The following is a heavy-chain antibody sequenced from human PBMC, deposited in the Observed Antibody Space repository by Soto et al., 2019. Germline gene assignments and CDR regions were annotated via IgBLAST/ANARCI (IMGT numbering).Heavy chain of an antibody. CDR2: ISYDEVDK. Sequence: QVQLVESGGGVVQPGRSLRLSCVASGFTFSSYGMHWVRQAPGKGLEWVAAISYDEVDKYYADSVKGRFTISRDNSKNTLCLQVNSLRVEDTAMYYCAKGPRPGLRPIRDTWLDPWGQGTLVNVAS. V-gene: IGHV3-30*18. CDR1: GFTFSSYG. D-gene: IGHD5-12*01. J-gene: IGHJ5*02. CDR3: AKGPRPGLRPIRDTWLDP.